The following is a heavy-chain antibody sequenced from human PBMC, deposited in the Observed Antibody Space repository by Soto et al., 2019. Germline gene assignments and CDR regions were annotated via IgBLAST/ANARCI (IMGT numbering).Heavy chain of an antibody. V-gene: IGHV4-31*03. J-gene: IGHJ4*02. D-gene: IGHD6-13*01. CDR2: IYYSGST. CDR3: ARARGYSSSWYDY. CDR1: GDSISSTNNY. Sequence: SETLSLTCTVSGDSISSTNNYWSWIRQHPGKGLEWIGYIYYSGSTYYNPSLKSRPAISVDTSKNQFSLKLSSVTAADTAVYYCARARGYSSSWYDYWGQGTLVTVSS.